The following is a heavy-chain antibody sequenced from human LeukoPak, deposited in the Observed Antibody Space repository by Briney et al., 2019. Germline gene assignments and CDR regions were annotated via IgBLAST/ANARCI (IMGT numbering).Heavy chain of an antibody. J-gene: IGHJ4*02. CDR2: ISGSGGST. Sequence: GGSLRLSCAASGFTFSSYAMSWVRQAPGKGLEWVSAISGSGGSTYYADSVQGRFTISRDNSKNTLYLQMNSLRAEDTAVYYGAKDGGLWVSAHWGDSWGRGTLVTVSS. D-gene: IGHD7-27*01. CDR3: AKDGGLWVSAHWGDS. CDR1: GFTFSSYA. V-gene: IGHV3-23*01.